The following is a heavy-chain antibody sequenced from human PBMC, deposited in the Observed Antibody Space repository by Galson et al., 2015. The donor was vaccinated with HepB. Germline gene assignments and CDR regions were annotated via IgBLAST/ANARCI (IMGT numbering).Heavy chain of an antibody. Sequence: SLRLSCAASGFSFSSHAMNWVRQAPGKGLEWVSRISGSGYSTSYADSVKGRFSISRDNSKNTLFLQMNSLRAEDTAVYFCARVADADYGDHSHFDYWGQGTLVTVSS. CDR3: ARVADADYGDHSHFDY. CDR2: ISGSGYST. J-gene: IGHJ4*02. D-gene: IGHD4-17*01. V-gene: IGHV3-23*01. CDR1: GFSFSSHA.